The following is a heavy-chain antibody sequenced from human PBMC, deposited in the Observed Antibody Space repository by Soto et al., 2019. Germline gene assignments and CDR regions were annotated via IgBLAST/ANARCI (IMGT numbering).Heavy chain of an antibody. Sequence: PGGSLRLSCLASGFPSSTYGFSTDAMTWVRQPPGKGLEWVSVITGSGSHSYYADSVKGRFTISRDNSRNTLFLQMDSLRADDTAVYFCAKGTSSEFLLSFDDWGHGTLVTVSS. CDR1: GFPSSTYGFSTDA. CDR2: ITGSGSHS. CDR3: AKGTSSEFLLSFDD. J-gene: IGHJ4*01. D-gene: IGHD3-10*01. V-gene: IGHV3-23*01.